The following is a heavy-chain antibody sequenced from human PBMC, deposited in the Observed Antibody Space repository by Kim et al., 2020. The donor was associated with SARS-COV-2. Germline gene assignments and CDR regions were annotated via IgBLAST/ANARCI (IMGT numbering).Heavy chain of an antibody. CDR3: ARQMGASTGDAFDI. V-gene: IGHV5-51*01. Sequence: SQSCQGQVTISADKSISTAYLQWSSLKASDTAMYYCARQMGASTGDAFDIWGQGTMVTVSS. J-gene: IGHJ3*02. D-gene: IGHD1-26*01.